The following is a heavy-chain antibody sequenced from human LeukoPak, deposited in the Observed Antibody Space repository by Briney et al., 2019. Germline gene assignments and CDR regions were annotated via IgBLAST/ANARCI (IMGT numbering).Heavy chain of an antibody. D-gene: IGHD2-15*01. CDR1: GGSISSGGYS. CDR2: IYHSGST. J-gene: IGHJ4*02. Sequence: SQTLSLTCAVSGGSISSGGYSWSWIRQPPGKGLEWIGYIYHSGSTYYNPSLKSRVTMSVDRSKNQFSLELSSVTAADTAVYYCAREGVDHFDYWGQGTLVTVSS. CDR3: AREGVDHFDY. V-gene: IGHV4-30-2*01.